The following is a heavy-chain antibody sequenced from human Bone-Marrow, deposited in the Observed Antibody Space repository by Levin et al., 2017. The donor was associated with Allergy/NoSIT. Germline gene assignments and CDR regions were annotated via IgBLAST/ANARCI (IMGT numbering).Heavy chain of an antibody. CDR1: GGSISDSY. J-gene: IGHJ4*02. CDR3: ARDLRRSGDFYFDN. CDR2: ILYTGSA. V-gene: IGHV4-59*01. Sequence: PSETLSLTCTISGGSISDSYWSWIRQPPGKGLEWIGYILYTGSANYNPSLKSRVTMSVDTSKNQFSLRLSSVTAADTAMYHCARDLRRSGDFYFDNWGQGTLVTVSS. D-gene: IGHD4-17*01.